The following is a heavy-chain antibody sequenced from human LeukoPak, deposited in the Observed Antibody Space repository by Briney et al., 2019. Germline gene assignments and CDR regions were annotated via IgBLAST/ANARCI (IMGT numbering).Heavy chain of an antibody. CDR3: ASSPSSYYYDSSGYYPGVDY. CDR1: GGSISSSNW. J-gene: IGHJ4*02. V-gene: IGHV4-4*02. Sequence: SGTLSLTCAVSGGSISSSNWWSWVRQPPGKGLEWIGSIYHSGSTYYNPSLKSRVTISVDTSKNRFSLKLSSVTAADTAVYYCASSPSSYYYDSSGYYPGVDYWGQGTLVTVSS. D-gene: IGHD3-22*01. CDR2: IYHSGST.